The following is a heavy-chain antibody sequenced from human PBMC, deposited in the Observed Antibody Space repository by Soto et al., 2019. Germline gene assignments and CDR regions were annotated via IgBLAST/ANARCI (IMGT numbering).Heavy chain of an antibody. V-gene: IGHV1-2*04. CDR3: ARDRDFWSGTNYGMDV. CDR2: INPNSGGT. Sequence: GASVKVSCKASGYTFTGYYMHWVRQAPGQGLEWMGWINPNSGGTNYAQKFQGWVTMTRDTSISTAYMELSRLRSDDTAVYYCARDRDFWSGTNYGMDVWGQGTTVTVSS. D-gene: IGHD3-3*01. CDR1: GYTFTGYY. J-gene: IGHJ6*02.